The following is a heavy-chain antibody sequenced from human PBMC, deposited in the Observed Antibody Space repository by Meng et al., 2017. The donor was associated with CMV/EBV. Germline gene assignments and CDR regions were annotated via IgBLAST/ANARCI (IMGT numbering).Heavy chain of an antibody. CDR3: ARDDCSGGSCYGY. D-gene: IGHD2-15*01. J-gene: IGHJ4*02. V-gene: IGHV4-38-2*02. CDR2: IYHSGST. CDR1: GYSISSGYY. Sequence: SCTVSGYSISSGYYWGWIRQPPGKGLEWIGSIYHSGSTYYNPSLKSRVTISVDTSKNQFSLKLSSVTAADTAVYYCARDDCSGGSCYGYWGQGTLVTVSS.